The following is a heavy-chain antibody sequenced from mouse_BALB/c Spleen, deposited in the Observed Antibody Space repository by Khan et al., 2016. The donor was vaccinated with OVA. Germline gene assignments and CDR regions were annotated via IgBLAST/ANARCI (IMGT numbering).Heavy chain of an antibody. CDR3: ARRDYYGHWYFDV. CDR1: DYSITTDYA. CDR2: ISYSGST. Sequence: EVQLQESGPGLVKPSQSLSLTCTVTDYSITTDYAWNWIRQFPGNKLEWMGYISYSGSTSYQPSLKSRFSIIRDTSKNQFFLQLNSVTTEDTATSFCARRDYYGHWYFDVWGAGTTVTVSS. V-gene: IGHV3-2*02. D-gene: IGHD1-1*01. J-gene: IGHJ1*01.